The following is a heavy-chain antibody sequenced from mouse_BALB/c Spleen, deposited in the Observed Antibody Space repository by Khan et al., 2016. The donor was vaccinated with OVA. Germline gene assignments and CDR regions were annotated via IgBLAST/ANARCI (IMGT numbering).Heavy chain of an antibody. V-gene: IGHV9-3-1*01. J-gene: IGHJ4*01. CDR3: ARPPYFSYTLDY. Sequence: LVESGPELKKPGETVKISCKASGYTFTNYGMNWVKQSPGKALKWMGWINTYTGEPTYADDFKGRFVFSLETSATTAYLQINNLKNEDTATYFCARPPYFSYTLDYWGQGTSVTVSS. CDR1: GYTFTNYG. D-gene: IGHD2-10*01. CDR2: INTYTGEP.